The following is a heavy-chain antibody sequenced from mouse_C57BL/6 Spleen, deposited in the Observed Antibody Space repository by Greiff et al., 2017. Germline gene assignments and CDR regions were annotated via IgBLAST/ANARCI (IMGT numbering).Heavy chain of an antibody. CDR1: GYTFTDYE. CDR2: IDPETGGT. D-gene: IGHD3-2*02. J-gene: IGHJ4*01. CDR3: TRECSGYVGYAMDY. V-gene: IGHV1-15*01. Sequence: QVQLQQSGAELVRPGASVTLSCKASGYTFTDYEMHWVKQTPVHGLEWIGAIDPETGGTAYNQKFKGKAILTADKSSSTAYMELRSLTSEDSAVYYCTRECSGYVGYAMDYWGQGTSVTVSS.